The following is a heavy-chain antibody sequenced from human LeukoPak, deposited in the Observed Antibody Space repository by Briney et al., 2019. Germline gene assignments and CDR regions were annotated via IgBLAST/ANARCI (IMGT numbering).Heavy chain of an antibody. CDR2: ICYRGTT. V-gene: IGHV4-59*01. CDR3: ARDRTAYNGVAGGFDS. CDR1: GGSMNPDF. D-gene: IGHD2-8*01. Sequence: SETLSLTCTVSGGSMNPDFWTWIRQPPGKGLEWVGDICYRGTTYYNPTLKSRLTISVDTSKNQFSLRLSSVTAADTAVYYCARDRTAYNGVAGGFDSWGQGTLVTVSS. J-gene: IGHJ4*02.